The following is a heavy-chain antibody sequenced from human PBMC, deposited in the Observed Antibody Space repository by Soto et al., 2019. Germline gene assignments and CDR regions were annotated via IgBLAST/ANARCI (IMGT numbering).Heavy chain of an antibody. V-gene: IGHV3-30-3*01. CDR2: ISYDGSNK. Sequence: GGSLRLSCAASGFTFSSYAMHWVRQAPGKGLEWVAVISYDGSNKYYADSVKGRFTISGDNSKNTLYLQMNSLRAEDTAVYYCARDWAAAAGKYYYYYGMDVWGQGTTVTVS. D-gene: IGHD6-13*01. CDR1: GFTFSSYA. CDR3: ARDWAAAAGKYYYYYGMDV. J-gene: IGHJ6*02.